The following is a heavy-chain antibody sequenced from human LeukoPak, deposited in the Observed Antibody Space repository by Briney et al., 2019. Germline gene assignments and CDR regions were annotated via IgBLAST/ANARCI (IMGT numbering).Heavy chain of an antibody. J-gene: IGHJ5*02. CDR1: GFTFSNYW. Sequence: GGSLRLSCAASGFTFSNYWMHWVRQAPGKGLVWVSHIRNDGTSTSYADSVKGRFTISRDNAKNTLYLQMNSLRDDDTAVYYCARGRYDYRLPVDPWGQGTLVTVSS. CDR2: IRNDGTST. V-gene: IGHV3-74*01. CDR3: ARGRYDYRLPVDP. D-gene: IGHD5-12*01.